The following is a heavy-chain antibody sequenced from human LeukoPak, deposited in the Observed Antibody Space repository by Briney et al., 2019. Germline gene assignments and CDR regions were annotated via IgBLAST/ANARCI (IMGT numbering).Heavy chain of an antibody. V-gene: IGHV4-39*07. CDR1: GGSISSSSYY. J-gene: IGHJ4*02. CDR3: ATAPGYSSGWYGY. Sequence: PSETLSLTCTVSGGSISSSSYYWGWIRQPPGKGLEWIGSIYYSGSTYYNPSLKSRATISVDTSKNQFSLKLSSVTAADTAVYYCATAPGYSSGWYGYWGQGTLVTVSS. CDR2: IYYSGST. D-gene: IGHD6-19*01.